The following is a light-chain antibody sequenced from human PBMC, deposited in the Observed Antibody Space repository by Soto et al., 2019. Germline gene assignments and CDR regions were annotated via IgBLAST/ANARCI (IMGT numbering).Light chain of an antibody. Sequence: DIQLTQSPSFLSASVGDRVTITCRASQGISSYLAWYQQKPGKAPKLLIYAASTLQSGVPSRFSGSGSGTEFTLTSISLQPEDFATYYCQQLNSYPLTFGPGTKVDIK. J-gene: IGKJ3*01. CDR1: QGISSY. CDR3: QQLNSYPLT. CDR2: AAS. V-gene: IGKV1-9*01.